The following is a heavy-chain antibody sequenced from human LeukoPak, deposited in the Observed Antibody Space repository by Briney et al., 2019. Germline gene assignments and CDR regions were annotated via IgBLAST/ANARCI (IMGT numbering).Heavy chain of an antibody. D-gene: IGHD3-3*01. CDR1: RFTFSSYS. J-gene: IGHJ3*02. V-gene: IGHV3-21*04. CDR3: AKDISDFWSGSRGAFDI. CDR2: SSGSSSYI. Sequence: PGGSLRLSCAASRFTFSSYSMNWVRQAPGRGLEWVSSSSGSSSYIYYADSVKGRFTISRDNAKNSLYQQMNSLRAEDMALYYCAKDISDFWSGSRGAFDIWGQGTMVTVSS.